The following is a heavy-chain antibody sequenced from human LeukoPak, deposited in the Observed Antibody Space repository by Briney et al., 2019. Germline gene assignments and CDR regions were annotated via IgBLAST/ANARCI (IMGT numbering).Heavy chain of an antibody. Sequence: SETLSLTCTVSGDSISSYYWSWIRQPAGKGLEWIGRIHPSGSTNYNPSLKSRVTLSVDTSKNEFSLKLSSVTAADTAVYYCARGPPPDLDYWGRGTMVTVSS. J-gene: IGHJ4*02. CDR2: IHPSGST. CDR3: ARGPPPDLDY. CDR1: GDSISSYY. V-gene: IGHV4-4*07.